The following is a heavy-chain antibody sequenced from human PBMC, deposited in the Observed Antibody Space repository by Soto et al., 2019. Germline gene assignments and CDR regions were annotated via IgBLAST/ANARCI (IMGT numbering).Heavy chain of an antibody. V-gene: IGHV3-30*04. CDR2: ISYDGSNK. CDR1: GFTFSSYA. D-gene: IGHD4-17*01. Sequence: QVQLVESGGGVVQPGRSLRLSCAASGFTFSSYAMHWVRQAPGKGLERVAVISYDGSNKYYADSVKGRFTIARDNSKNTLYLQMNSSGAEDTAVYYCASDVGGGRRYGDVYYWGQGTLGTGSS. CDR3: ASDVGGGRRYGDVYY. J-gene: IGHJ4*02.